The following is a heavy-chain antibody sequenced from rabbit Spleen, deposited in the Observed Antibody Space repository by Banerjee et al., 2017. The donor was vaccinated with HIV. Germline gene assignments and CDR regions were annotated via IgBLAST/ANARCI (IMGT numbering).Heavy chain of an antibody. D-gene: IGHD8-1*01. J-gene: IGHJ6*01. Sequence: LEESGGGLVKPGGTLTLTCTVSGFSFSSNWICWVRQAPGKGLEWIACVDSGDGDTYYANWAKGRFTISKTSSTTVTLQMTSLTAADTATYFCARDTGSSFSSYGMDLWGPGTLVTVS. CDR2: VDSGDGDT. CDR1: GFSFSSNW. V-gene: IGHV1S45*01. CDR3: ARDTGSSFSSYGMDL.